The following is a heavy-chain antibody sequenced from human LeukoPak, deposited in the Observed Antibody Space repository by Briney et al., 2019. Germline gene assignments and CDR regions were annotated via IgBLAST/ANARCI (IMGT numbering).Heavy chain of an antibody. Sequence: GESLRLSCAASGFTLRSDWMNWVRQAPGKGLEWVANINQDGRLKYYVDSVKGRFTISRDNAKNSLYLQMNSLRADDTAVYYCARIRQQLVYFDYWGQGTLVTVSS. D-gene: IGHD6-13*01. CDR3: ARIRQQLVYFDY. J-gene: IGHJ4*02. CDR1: GFTLRSDW. CDR2: INQDGRLK. V-gene: IGHV3-7*01.